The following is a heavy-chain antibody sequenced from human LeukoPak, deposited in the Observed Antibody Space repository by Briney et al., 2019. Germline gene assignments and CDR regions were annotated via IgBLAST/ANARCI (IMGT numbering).Heavy chain of an antibody. D-gene: IGHD6-13*01. CDR2: ISYDGSNK. CDR1: GFTFSSYA. J-gene: IGHJ4*02. V-gene: IGHV3-30-3*01. Sequence: PGRSLRLSCAASGFTFSSYAMHWVRQAPGKGLEWVAVISYDGSNKYYADSVKGRFTISRDNSKNTLYLQMNSLRAEDTAVYYCARDFAGTRGVYWGQGTLVTVSS. CDR3: ARDFAGTRGVY.